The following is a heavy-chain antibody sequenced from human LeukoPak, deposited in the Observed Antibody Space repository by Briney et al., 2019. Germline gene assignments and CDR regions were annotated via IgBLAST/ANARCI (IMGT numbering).Heavy chain of an antibody. CDR2: ISAYNGNT. J-gene: IGHJ4*02. CDR3: ARAPRLSRNYYGSGSYYTD. V-gene: IGHV1-18*01. D-gene: IGHD3-10*01. CDR1: GYTFTSYG. Sequence: ASVKVSCKASGYTFTSYGISWVRQAPGQGLEWMGWISAYNGNTNYAQKLQGRVTMTTDTSTSTAYMELRSLRSDDTAVYYCARAPRLSRNYYGSGSYYTDWGQGTLVTVSS.